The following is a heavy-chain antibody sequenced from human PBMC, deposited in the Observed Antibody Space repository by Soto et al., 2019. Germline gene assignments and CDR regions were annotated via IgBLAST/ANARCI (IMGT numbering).Heavy chain of an antibody. Sequence: GGSLRLSCAASGFTFSNFWMHWVRQAPGKGLVWVSRIKSDGSSTNYADSVKGRFTSSRGNAKNTLYLQLNSLRVEDTAVYYCARGNNGMDVWGQGTTVTVSS. CDR2: IKSDGSST. V-gene: IGHV3-74*01. CDR1: GFTFSNFW. CDR3: ARGNNGMDV. J-gene: IGHJ6*02.